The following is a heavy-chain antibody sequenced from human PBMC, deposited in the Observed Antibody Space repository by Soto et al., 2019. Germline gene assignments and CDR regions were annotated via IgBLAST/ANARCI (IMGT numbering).Heavy chain of an antibody. V-gene: IGHV1-69*13. D-gene: IGHD3-22*01. CDR3: ARELGDDSSGYYSDRRADAFDI. Sequence: SVKVSCKASGGTLSSYAISWVRQAPGEGLEWMGGIIPIFGTANYAQKFQGRVTITADESTSTAYMGLSSLRSEDTAVYYCARELGDDSSGYYSDRRADAFDIWGQGTMVTVPS. CDR1: GGTLSSYA. CDR2: IIPIFGTA. J-gene: IGHJ3*02.